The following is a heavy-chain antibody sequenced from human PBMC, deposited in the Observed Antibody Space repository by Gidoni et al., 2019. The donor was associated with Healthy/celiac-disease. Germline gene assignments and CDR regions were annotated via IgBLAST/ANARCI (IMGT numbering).Heavy chain of an antibody. V-gene: IGHV3-23*01. Sequence: EVQLLESGGGLVQPGGSRRPSCAASGFTFSSYAMSWVRQAPGKGLEWVSAISGSGGSTYYADSVKGRFTISRDNSKNTLYLQMNSLRAEDTAVYYCAKEPAYYYGMDVWGQGTTVTVSS. J-gene: IGHJ6*02. CDR2: ISGSGGST. CDR3: AKEPAYYYGMDV. CDR1: GFTFSSYA.